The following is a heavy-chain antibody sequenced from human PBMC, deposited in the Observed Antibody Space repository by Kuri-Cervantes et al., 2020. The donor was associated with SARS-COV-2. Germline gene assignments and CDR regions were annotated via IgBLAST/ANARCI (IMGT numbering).Heavy chain of an antibody. Sequence: GESLKISCAASGFTFDDYAMHWVRQAPGKGLEWVSLISWDGGSTYYADSVKGRFTISRDNYKNTVYLQMNSLRVEDTAVYYCTRESYNWNVGFDYWGQGTLVTVSS. CDR3: TRESYNWNVGFDY. CDR2: ISWDGGST. V-gene: IGHV3-43D*03. D-gene: IGHD1-20*01. J-gene: IGHJ4*02. CDR1: GFTFDDYA.